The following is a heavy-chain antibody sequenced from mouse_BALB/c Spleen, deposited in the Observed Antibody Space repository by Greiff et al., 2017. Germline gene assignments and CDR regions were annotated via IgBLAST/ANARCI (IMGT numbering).Heavy chain of an antibody. CDR3: ARGLTGFAY. D-gene: IGHD4-1*01. J-gene: IGHJ3*01. CDR2: IDPFNGGT. V-gene: IGHV1S135*01. Sequence: EVQVVESGPELMKPGASVKISCKASGYSFTSYYMHWVKQSHGKSLEWIGYIDPFNGGTSYNQKFKGKATLTVDKSSSTAYMHLSSLTSEDSAVYYCARGLTGFAYWGQGTLVTVSA. CDR1: GYSFTSYY.